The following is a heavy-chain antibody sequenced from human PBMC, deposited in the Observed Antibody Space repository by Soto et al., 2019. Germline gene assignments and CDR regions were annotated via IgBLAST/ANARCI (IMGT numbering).Heavy chain of an antibody. CDR1: GVTFSSYA. V-gene: IGHV3-23*01. D-gene: IGHD6-19*01. CDR3: AKAGRTAVAGKFSSWFDP. CDR2: ISGSGGST. Sequence: GGSLRLSCAASGVTFSSYAMSWVRQAPGKGLEWVSAISGSGGSTYYADSVKGRFTISRDNSKNTLYLQMNSLRAEDTAVYYCAKAGRTAVAGKFSSWFDPWGQETLLTVSS. J-gene: IGHJ5*02.